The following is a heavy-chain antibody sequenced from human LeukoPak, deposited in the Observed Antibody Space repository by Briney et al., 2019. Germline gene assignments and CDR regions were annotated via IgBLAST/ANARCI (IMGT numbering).Heavy chain of an antibody. J-gene: IGHJ4*02. CDR3: ARDRLVGASTCFAY. D-gene: IGHD1-26*01. CDR1: GGTFSSYA. V-gene: IGHV1-69*13. Sequence: ASVKVSCKASGGTFSSYAINWVRQAPGQGLEWMGGIIPIFGKAKYAQKFQGRVTITADESTSTAYVELSSLRSEDTAVYYCARDRLVGASTCFAYWGQGTLVTVSS. CDR2: IIPIFGKA.